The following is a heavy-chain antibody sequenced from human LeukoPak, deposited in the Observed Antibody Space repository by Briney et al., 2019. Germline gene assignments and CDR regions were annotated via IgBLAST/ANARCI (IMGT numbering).Heavy chain of an antibody. Sequence: PSETLSLTCTVSGGSINSSSYYWGWIRQPPGKGLEWIGSIFYSGNTYDNPSLKSRVTISVDTSKNQFSLKLSSVTAADTAVYYCARVRWELSPVGWFDPWGQGTLVTVSS. CDR1: GGSINSSSYY. V-gene: IGHV4-39*07. CDR2: IFYSGNT. D-gene: IGHD1-26*01. CDR3: ARVRWELSPVGWFDP. J-gene: IGHJ5*02.